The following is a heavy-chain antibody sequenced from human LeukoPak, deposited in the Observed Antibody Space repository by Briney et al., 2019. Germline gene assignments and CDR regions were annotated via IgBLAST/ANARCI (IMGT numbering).Heavy chain of an antibody. CDR3: AKGTDTAIVFDY. Sequence: GGSLRLSCAASGFTFSSYGMHWVRQAPGKGLEWVAVISYDGSNKYYADSVKGRFTISRDNSKNTLYLQMNSLRAEDTAVYYCAKGTDTAIVFDYWGQGTLVTVSS. CDR1: GFTFSSYG. V-gene: IGHV3-30*18. CDR2: ISYDGSNK. D-gene: IGHD5-18*01. J-gene: IGHJ4*02.